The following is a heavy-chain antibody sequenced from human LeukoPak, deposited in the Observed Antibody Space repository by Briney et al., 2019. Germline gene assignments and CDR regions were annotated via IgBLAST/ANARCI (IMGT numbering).Heavy chain of an antibody. V-gene: IGHV3-30*18. CDR3: AKYLLPLYISSSGGGH. J-gene: IGHJ4*02. CDR1: GFTFSSYG. CDR2: ISCDGSNT. D-gene: IGHD6-6*01. Sequence: GGSLRLSCAASGFTFSSYGMNWVRQAPGKGLEWVSVISCDGSNTYYADSVKGRFTISRDNSKNTLYLQMNSLRAEDTAVYYCAKYLLPLYISSSGGGHWGQGTLITVSS.